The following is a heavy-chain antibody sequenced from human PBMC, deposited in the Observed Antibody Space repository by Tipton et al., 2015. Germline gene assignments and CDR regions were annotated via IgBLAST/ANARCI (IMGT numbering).Heavy chain of an antibody. Sequence: QLVQSGAEVKKPGSSVRVSCKVSGGTLRNFGISWVRQAPGQGLEWMGGLIPVFNFPNYAWKFQDRVIITADESTNTAYMELSSLRFEDSAVYYCARPHCSDGVCHSYAMDVWGQGTTVTVSS. J-gene: IGHJ6*02. CDR3: ARPHCSDGVCHSYAMDV. V-gene: IGHV1-69*01. D-gene: IGHD2-8*01. CDR2: LIPVFNFP. CDR1: GGTLRNFG.